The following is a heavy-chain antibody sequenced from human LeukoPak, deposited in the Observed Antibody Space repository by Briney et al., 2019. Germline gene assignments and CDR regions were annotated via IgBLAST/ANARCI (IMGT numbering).Heavy chain of an antibody. CDR3: ARARYYSSSWRGGGYFDY. D-gene: IGHD6-13*01. CDR2: INHSGST. J-gene: IGHJ4*02. Sequence: PSETLSLTCAVYGGSFSGYYWSWIRQPPGKGLEWIGEINHSGSTNYNPSLKSRVTISVDTSKNQFSLKLSSVTAADTAVYYCARARYYSSSWRGGGYFDYWGQGTLVTVSS. V-gene: IGHV4-34*01. CDR1: GGSFSGYY.